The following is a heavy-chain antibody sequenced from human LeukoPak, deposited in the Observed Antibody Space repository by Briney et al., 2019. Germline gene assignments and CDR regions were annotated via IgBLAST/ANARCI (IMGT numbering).Heavy chain of an antibody. CDR3: ARNYYDSSGSDYYYYMDV. D-gene: IGHD3-22*01. V-gene: IGHV1-46*01. J-gene: IGHJ6*03. CDR1: GYTFTSYY. Sequence: ASVKVSCKASGYTFTSYYMHWVRQAPGQGLEWMGIINPSGGSTSYAQKFQGRVTMTRDMSTSTVHMELSSLRSEDTAVYYCARNYYDSSGSDYYYYMDVWGKGTTVTVSS. CDR2: INPSGGST.